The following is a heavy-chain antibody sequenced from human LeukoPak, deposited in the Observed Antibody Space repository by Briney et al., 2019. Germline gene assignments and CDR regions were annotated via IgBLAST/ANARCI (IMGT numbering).Heavy chain of an antibody. J-gene: IGHJ4*02. CDR1: GGSISSSSYY. Sequence: SETLSLTCTVSGGSISSSSYYWGWIRQPPGKGLEWIGSIYYSGSTYYNPSLKSRVTISVDTSKNQFSLKLSSVTAADTAVYYCARGRRAIFGVVTKRDYYFDYWGQGTLVTVSS. CDR3: ARGRRAIFGVVTKRDYYFDY. CDR2: IYYSGST. V-gene: IGHV4-39*07. D-gene: IGHD3-3*01.